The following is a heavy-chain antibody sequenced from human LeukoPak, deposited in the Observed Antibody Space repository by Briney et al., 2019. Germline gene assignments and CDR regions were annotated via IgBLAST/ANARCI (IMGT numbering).Heavy chain of an antibody. V-gene: IGHV4-59*11. D-gene: IGHD3-22*01. Sequence: SETLSLTCTVSGGPISSHYWSWIRQPPGKGLEWIGYIYYSGSTNYNPSLKSRVTISVDTSKNQFSLKLSSVTAADTAVYYCARGGHSSGYYFIDYWGQGTLVTVSS. CDR3: ARGGHSSGYYFIDY. CDR2: IYYSGST. CDR1: GGPISSHY. J-gene: IGHJ4*02.